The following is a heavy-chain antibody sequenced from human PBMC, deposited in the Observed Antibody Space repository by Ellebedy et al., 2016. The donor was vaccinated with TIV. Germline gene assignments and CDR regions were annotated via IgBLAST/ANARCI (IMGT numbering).Heavy chain of an antibody. V-gene: IGHV4-34*12. D-gene: IGHD3-3*02. CDR3: AKGIGIDV. CDR1: GAPSRGYY. Sequence: MPSETLSLTFGLSGAPSRGYYWSWIRQSPGKGLDWIGEIIHSGVSNYNLSLKSRVTLSVDTSKNQISLSLSAMTAADTAVYYCAKGIGIDVWGPGTTVIVS. J-gene: IGHJ6*02. CDR2: IIHSGVS.